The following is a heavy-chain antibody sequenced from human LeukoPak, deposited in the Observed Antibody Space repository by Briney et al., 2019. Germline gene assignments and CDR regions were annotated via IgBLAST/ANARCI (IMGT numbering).Heavy chain of an antibody. CDR2: ISSSSSYT. CDR1: GFTFSDYY. V-gene: IGHV3-11*03. Sequence: GGSLRLSCAASGFTFSDYYMSWIRQAPGKGLEWVSYISSSSSYTNYAGSVKGRFTISRDNAKNSLYLQMNSLRAEDTAVYYCARQGGAYSSGRFDYWGQGTLVTVSS. CDR3: ARQGGAYSSGRFDY. D-gene: IGHD6-19*01. J-gene: IGHJ4*02.